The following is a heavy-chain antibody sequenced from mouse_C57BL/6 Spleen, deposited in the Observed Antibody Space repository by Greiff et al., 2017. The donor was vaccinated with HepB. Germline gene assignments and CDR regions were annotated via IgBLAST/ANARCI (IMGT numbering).Heavy chain of an antibody. J-gene: IGHJ1*03. CDR2: IDPEDGDT. Sequence: EVKLMESGAELVRPGASVKLSCTASGFNIKDYYMHWVKQRPEQGLEWIGRIDPEDGDTEYAPKFQGKATMTADTSSNTAYLQLSSLTSEDTAVYYCTPLITTVDWYFDVWGTGTTVTVSS. D-gene: IGHD1-1*01. V-gene: IGHV14-1*01. CDR1: GFNIKDYY. CDR3: TPLITTVDWYFDV.